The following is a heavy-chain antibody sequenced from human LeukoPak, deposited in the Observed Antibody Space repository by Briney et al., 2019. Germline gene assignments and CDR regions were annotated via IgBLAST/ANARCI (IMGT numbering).Heavy chain of an antibody. J-gene: IGHJ4*02. Sequence: PGGSLRLSCAASGFTFSSHWMHWVRQAPGKGLVWVSRIKTDASSTNYADSVRGRFTISRDSSKNTLYLQMNSLRAEDTAVYYCAKFYDILTGYFDYWGQGTLVTVSS. V-gene: IGHV3-74*01. CDR1: GFTFSSHW. D-gene: IGHD3-9*01. CDR3: AKFYDILTGYFDY. CDR2: IKTDASST.